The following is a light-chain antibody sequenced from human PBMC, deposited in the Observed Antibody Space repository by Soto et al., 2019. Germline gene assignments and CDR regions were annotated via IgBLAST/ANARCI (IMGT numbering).Light chain of an antibody. Sequence: DIQVTQSPPTLSSSVGDVFTITCRASQSIRTWLAWYQQKPGKAPNLLIYTASSLESGVPSRFSGSGSATEFTLTISSLQPDDFATYYCQQYHSYSTFGQGTKVDIK. V-gene: IGKV1-5*03. CDR1: QSIRTW. CDR3: QQYHSYST. CDR2: TAS. J-gene: IGKJ1*01.